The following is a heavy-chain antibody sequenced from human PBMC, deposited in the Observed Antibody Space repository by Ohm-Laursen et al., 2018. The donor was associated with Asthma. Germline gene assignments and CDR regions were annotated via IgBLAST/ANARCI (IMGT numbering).Heavy chain of an antibody. D-gene: IGHD3/OR15-3a*01. V-gene: IGHV3-53*01. J-gene: IGHJ3*02. CDR1: GFTVSSNY. CDR3: ARARTRDAFDI. Sequence: SLRLSCTATGFTVSSNYMSWVRQAPGKGLEWVSVIYSGGSTYYADSVKGRFTISRDNSKNTLYLQMNSLRAEDTAVYYCARARTRDAFDIWGQGTMVTVSS. CDR2: IYSGGST.